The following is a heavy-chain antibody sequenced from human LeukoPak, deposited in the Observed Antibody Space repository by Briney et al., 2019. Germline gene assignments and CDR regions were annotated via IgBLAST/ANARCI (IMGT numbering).Heavy chain of an antibody. J-gene: IGHJ4*02. CDR3: AKESLGFGEFFDY. D-gene: IGHD3-10*01. Sequence: GGSLRLSCAASGFKFSDHYIDWVRQAPGKGLEWVGRSRNKASSYTTEYAASVEGRFTISRDVSESSLQMNSLRTEDTAVYYCAKESLGFGEFFDYWGQGTLVTVSS. V-gene: IGHV3-72*01. CDR1: GFKFSDHY. CDR2: SRNKASSYTT.